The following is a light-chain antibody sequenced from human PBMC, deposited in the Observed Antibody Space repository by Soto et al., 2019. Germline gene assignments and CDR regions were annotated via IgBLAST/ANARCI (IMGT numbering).Light chain of an antibody. CDR2: KAS. V-gene: IGKV1-5*03. J-gene: IGKJ1*01. Sequence: DIQMTQSPSTLSASVGDRVTITCRASQSISSWLAWYQQKPGKASNLLIYKASSLEGGVPSRFSGSGSGTEFTLTISSLQPDDFATYYCQQHNSYWTFGQGTKVDI. CDR3: QQHNSYWT. CDR1: QSISSW.